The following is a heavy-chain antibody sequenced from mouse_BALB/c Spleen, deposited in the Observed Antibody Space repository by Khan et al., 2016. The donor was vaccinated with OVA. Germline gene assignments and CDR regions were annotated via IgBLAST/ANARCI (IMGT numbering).Heavy chain of an antibody. CDR1: GYTFTTAG. J-gene: IGHJ4*01. V-gene: IGHV9-4*02. CDR2: INTHSGVP. CDR3: AGGGAAYYRSDGDAMDY. Sequence: QIQLVQSGPELKKPGETVRISCKASGYTFTTAGMQWVQKMPGKGLKWIGWINTHSGVPKYAEDFKGRFAFSLETSASIGYLQITNLKNEDTATYFWAGGGAAYYRSDGDAMDYWGQGSSVTVSS. D-gene: IGHD2-12*01.